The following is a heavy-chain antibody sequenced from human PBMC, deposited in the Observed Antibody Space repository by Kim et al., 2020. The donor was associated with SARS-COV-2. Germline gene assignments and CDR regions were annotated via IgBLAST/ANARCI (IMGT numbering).Heavy chain of an antibody. CDR3: ARDLSENWFDP. Sequence: TNYNPSLKSRVTISVDTSKNQFSLKLSSVTAADTAVYYCARDLSENWFDPWGQGTLVTVSS. CDR2: T. V-gene: IGHV4-59*01. D-gene: IGHD1-26*01. J-gene: IGHJ5*02.